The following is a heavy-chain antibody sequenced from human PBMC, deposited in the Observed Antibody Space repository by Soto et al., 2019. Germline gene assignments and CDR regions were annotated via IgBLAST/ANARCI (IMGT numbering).Heavy chain of an antibody. V-gene: IGHV3-30*04. CDR3: ARERDLESDY. CDR2: ISYDGSNK. J-gene: IGHJ4*02. Sequence: GGSLRLSCAASGFTFSSYAMHWVRQAPGKGLEWVAVISYDGSNKYYADSVKGRFTISRDNSKNTLYLQMNSLRAEDTAVYYCARERDLESDYWGQGTLVTVSS. CDR1: GFTFSSYA. D-gene: IGHD1-1*01.